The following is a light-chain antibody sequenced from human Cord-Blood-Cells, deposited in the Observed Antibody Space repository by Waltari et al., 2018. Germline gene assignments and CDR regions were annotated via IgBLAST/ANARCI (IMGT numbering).Light chain of an antibody. CDR3: QQSYSTPPLT. CDR2: AAY. J-gene: IGKJ4*01. V-gene: IGKV1-39*01. CDR1: QSISSY. Sequence: DIQMTQSPSSMSAPVGARVTITCRASQSISSYLNWYQQKPEKAPKRLIYAAYSLQRGVPSRFSGSGSGTDCTFTISSLQPEDFATYYCQQSYSTPPLTFGGGTKVEIK.